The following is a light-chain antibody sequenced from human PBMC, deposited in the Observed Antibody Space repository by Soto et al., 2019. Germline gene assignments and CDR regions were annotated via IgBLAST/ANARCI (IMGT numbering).Light chain of an antibody. CDR2: AAS. J-gene: IGKJ3*01. CDR3: QQSYSTPRT. CDR1: QSISTY. Sequence: DLQMTQSPSSLSASVGDRVTITCRASQSISTYLNWYQRKPGKAPNLLIYAASSLQSGVPSRFSDSGTGTDFTLTISSLQPEDFATYYCQQSYSTPRTFGPGTKVDI. V-gene: IGKV1-39*01.